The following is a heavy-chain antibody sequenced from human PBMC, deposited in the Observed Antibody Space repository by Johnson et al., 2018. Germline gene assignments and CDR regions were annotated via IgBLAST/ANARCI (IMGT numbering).Heavy chain of an antibody. D-gene: IGHD3-22*01. Sequence: QVQLVQSGAEVKKPGASXKVSCKASGYTFTSYYILWVRQAPGQGLAWMGIINPRGGSTNYAQKSQGRVTMTRDTATRTVYMELSSLRSEDTAVYYCAGAGYYYDSCEIWGQWTMITVSS. CDR2: INPRGGST. J-gene: IGHJ3*02. V-gene: IGHV1-46*01. CDR3: AGAGYYYDSCEI. CDR1: GYTFTSYY.